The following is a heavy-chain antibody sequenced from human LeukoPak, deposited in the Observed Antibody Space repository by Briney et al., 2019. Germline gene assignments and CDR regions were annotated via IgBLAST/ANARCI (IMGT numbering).Heavy chain of an antibody. CDR3: ARESVAGTFDY. J-gene: IGHJ4*02. Sequence: ASVKVSCKASGYTFTSYAMNWVRQAPGQRLEWMGWINAGNGNTRYSQKFQGRVTITRDTSASTAYMELSSLRSEDTAVYYCARESVAGTFDYWGQGTLVTVSS. CDR1: GYTFTSYA. V-gene: IGHV1-3*01. D-gene: IGHD6-19*01. CDR2: INAGNGNT.